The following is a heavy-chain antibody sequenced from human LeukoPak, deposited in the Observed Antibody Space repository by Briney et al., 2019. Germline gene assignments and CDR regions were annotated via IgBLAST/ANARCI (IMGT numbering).Heavy chain of an antibody. CDR1: GFTFSHYG. J-gene: IGHJ1*01. V-gene: IGHV3-33*06. CDR2: IWSDGSDK. CDR3: AKDAQRGFDYSNSLQN. D-gene: IGHD4-11*01. Sequence: GGSLRLSCAASGFTFSHYGTHWVRQTPGAGLEWVAVIWSDGSDKYYAKSVKGRFTISRDNSKNSLFLQMNSLRAEDTAVYYCAKDAQRGFDYSNSLQNWGQGILVSVSS.